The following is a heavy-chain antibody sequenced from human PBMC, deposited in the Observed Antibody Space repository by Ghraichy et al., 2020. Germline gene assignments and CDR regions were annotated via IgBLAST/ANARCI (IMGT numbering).Heavy chain of an antibody. D-gene: IGHD3-10*01. Sequence: SETLSLTCTVSGGSVGSSSFYWGWIRQPPGKGLEWIGSIYHSGSTYYNPSLKSRLTISVDTSKNHFSLKLSSVTAADTAVYYCASQNDSMIRGVIIRGPLDLWGRGTLLTVSS. J-gene: IGHJ2*01. V-gene: IGHV4-39*02. CDR2: IYHSGST. CDR3: ASQNDSMIRGVIIRGPLDL. CDR1: GGSVGSSSFY.